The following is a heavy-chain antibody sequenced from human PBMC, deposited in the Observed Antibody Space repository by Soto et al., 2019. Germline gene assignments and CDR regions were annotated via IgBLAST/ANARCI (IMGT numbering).Heavy chain of an antibody. V-gene: IGHV1-69*13. J-gene: IGHJ4*02. Sequence: ASVKVSCKASGGTFSSYAISWVLQAPGQGLEWMGGIIPIFGTANYAQKFQGRVTITADESTSTAYMELSSLRSEDTAVYYCARGTVLSYTYYFDYWGQGTLVTVSS. CDR1: GGTFSSYA. CDR3: ARGTVLSYTYYFDY. CDR2: IIPIFGTA. D-gene: IGHD2-2*02.